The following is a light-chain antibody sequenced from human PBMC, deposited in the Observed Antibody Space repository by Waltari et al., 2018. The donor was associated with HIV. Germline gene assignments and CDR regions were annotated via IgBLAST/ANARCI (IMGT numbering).Light chain of an antibody. Sequence: SYELTQPFSVSVALGQMVRITCGGSTIGTKDVHWYQQRPGQAPLLVIFNDRNRPSGIPVRFSGSKSRNTATLTISGAQAGDEADYYCQVWHYSVVFGGGTKLTVL. CDR1: TIGTKD. V-gene: IGLV3-9*01. CDR3: QVWHYSVV. CDR2: NDR. J-gene: IGLJ3*02.